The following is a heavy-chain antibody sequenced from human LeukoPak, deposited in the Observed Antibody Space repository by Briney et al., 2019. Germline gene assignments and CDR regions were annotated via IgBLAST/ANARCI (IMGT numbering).Heavy chain of an antibody. CDR3: ARRGGYYGDAMYY. D-gene: IGHD4-17*01. Sequence: RFTISRDNSKNTLYLQMGSLRAEDMDVYYCARRGGYYGDAMYYWGQGTLVTVSS. J-gene: IGHJ4*02. V-gene: IGHV3-64*01.